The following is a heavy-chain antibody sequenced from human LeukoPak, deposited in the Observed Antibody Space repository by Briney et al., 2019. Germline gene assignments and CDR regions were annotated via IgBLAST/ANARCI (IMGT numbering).Heavy chain of an antibody. CDR1: GFTFSSYS. CDR2: ISSSSSYI. CDR3: ARDFSYEFWSGYYPLDY. J-gene: IGHJ4*02. Sequence: GGSLRLSCAASGFTFSSYSMNWVRPAPGKGLGWVSSISSSSSYIYYADTVKGRSTISRDNAKNALYLQMDSLGDDGTAGYFCARDFSYEFWSGYYPLDYWGQGTLVSVSS. D-gene: IGHD3-3*01. V-gene: IGHV3-21*04.